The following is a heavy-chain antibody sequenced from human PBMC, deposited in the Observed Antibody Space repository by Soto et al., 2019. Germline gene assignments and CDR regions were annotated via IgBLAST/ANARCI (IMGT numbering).Heavy chain of an antibody. CDR3: ARLSGDGGTYSSGPYYFDY. CDR1: GGSISSYY. J-gene: IGHJ4*02. D-gene: IGHD6-19*01. V-gene: IGHV4-59*01. CDR2: IYYSGRT. Sequence: SETLSLTCTVSGGSISSYYWSWIRQPPGKGLEWIGYIYYSGRTNYNPSLKSRVTISIDTSKNQFSLKLSSVTAADTAVYYCARLSGDGGTYSSGPYYFDYWGQGTLVTVSS.